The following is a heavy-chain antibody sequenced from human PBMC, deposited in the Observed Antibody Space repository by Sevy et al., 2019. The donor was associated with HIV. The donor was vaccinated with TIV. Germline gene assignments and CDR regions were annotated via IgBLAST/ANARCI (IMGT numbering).Heavy chain of an antibody. Sequence: GGSLXLSCAXXXXXXXSXXMXXVRQAPGKGLEWVAVISYDGSXKYYADSVKGRFTISRDNSKNTLYLQTTGLRVEDTAVXXXXREXXGGXYGXXXXGQGTTVTVSS. CDR1: XXXXXSXX. J-gene: IGHJ6*02. CDR3: XREXXGGXYGXXX. CDR2: ISYDGSXK. V-gene: IGHV3-30-3*01.